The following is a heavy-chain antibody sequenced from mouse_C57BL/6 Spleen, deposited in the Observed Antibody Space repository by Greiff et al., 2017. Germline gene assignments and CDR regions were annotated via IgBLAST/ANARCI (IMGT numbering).Heavy chain of an antibody. Sequence: VQLQQPGAELVKPGASVKLSCKASGYTFTSYWMHWVKQRPGQGLEWIGMIHPNSGSTNYNEKFKSKATLTVDKSSSTAYMQLSSLTSEDSAVYYCARGGTICDGIHWYVDVWGTGTTVTVSS. CDR2: IHPNSGST. CDR3: ARGGTICDGIHWYVDV. J-gene: IGHJ1*03. V-gene: IGHV1-64*01. D-gene: IGHD2-1*01. CDR1: GYTFTSYW.